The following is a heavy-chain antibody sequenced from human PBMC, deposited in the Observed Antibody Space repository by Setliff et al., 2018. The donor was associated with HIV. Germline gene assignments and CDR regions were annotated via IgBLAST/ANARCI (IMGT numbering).Heavy chain of an antibody. CDR3: AKDYTPTFWEYNWFDV. V-gene: IGHV3-23*01. CDR1: GFTFNYHA. D-gene: IGHD3-16*01. CDR2: ISGSGDST. J-gene: IGHJ5*01. Sequence: GGSLRLSCAASGFTFNYHAMTWVRQAPGKGLEWVSGISGSGDSTFYAHSVKGRFTISRDNSRDTLYLEMNNLRAEDTALYYCAKDYTPTFWEYNWFDVWGHGTQVTVSS.